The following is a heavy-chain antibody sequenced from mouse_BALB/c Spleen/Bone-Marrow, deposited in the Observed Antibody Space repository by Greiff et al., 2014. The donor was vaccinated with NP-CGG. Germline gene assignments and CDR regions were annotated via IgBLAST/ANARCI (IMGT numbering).Heavy chain of an antibody. J-gene: IGHJ2*01. CDR1: GYRFNSYW. CDR2: ILPGSGST. V-gene: IGHV1-9*01. CDR3: ARLGIRSLDY. Sequence: QVQLQQSGADLMKPGASVKISCKATGYRFNSYWIEWVKQRPGHGLEWIGEILPGSGSTNFNEKFKGKATFTAYTSSNTAYMQISSLTSEDSVVYYCARLGIRSLDYWGQGTTLTVSS. D-gene: IGHD3-1*01.